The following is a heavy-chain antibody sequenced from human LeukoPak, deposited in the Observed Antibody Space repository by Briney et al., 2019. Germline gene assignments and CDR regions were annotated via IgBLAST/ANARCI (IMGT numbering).Heavy chain of an antibody. CDR2: LSGSGGSI. D-gene: IGHD1-26*01. CDR3: VKARGAGSHKDRYFDY. Sequence: GGSLRLSCAASGFIFNNYGMSWVRQAPGKGLEWVSGLSGSGGSIWYADSVKGRFTISRDNPKNTLYLQMNSLRAEDTAIYYCVKARGAGSHKDRYFDYWGQGTLVTVSS. V-gene: IGHV3-23*01. J-gene: IGHJ4*02. CDR1: GFIFNNYG.